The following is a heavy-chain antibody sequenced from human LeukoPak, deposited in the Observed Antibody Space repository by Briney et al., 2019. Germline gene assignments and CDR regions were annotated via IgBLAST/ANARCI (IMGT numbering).Heavy chain of an antibody. CDR1: GASIFTYY. Sequence: PSETLSLTCAVSGASIFTYYWSWIRQPPGKGLEWIGYIYYSGNTNYNPSLKSRVTISVDTSKNQFSLKLSSVTAADTAVYYCARAPSSGWFWFDPWGQGTPVTVSS. CDR2: IYYSGNT. CDR3: ARAPSSGWFWFDP. D-gene: IGHD6-19*01. V-gene: IGHV4-59*01. J-gene: IGHJ5*02.